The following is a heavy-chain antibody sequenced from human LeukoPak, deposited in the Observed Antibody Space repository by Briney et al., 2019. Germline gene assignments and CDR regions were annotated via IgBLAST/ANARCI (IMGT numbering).Heavy chain of an antibody. Sequence: QPGRSMRLSCEASGFTFSTYPMHWVRQAPGKGLEWVAVISYDGSNKNYADYVKGRFAISRDNSKNTLYLQMNSLREEDTAVYYCARDAISRGSGSYCDYWGQGTLVTVSS. CDR2: ISYDGSNK. CDR3: ARDAISRGSGSYCDY. D-gene: IGHD3-10*01. CDR1: GFTFSTYP. J-gene: IGHJ4*02. V-gene: IGHV3-30*01.